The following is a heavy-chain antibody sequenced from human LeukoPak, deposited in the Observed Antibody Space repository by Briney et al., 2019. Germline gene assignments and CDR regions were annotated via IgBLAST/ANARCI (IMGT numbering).Heavy chain of an antibody. CDR1: GGSFSTYY. Sequence: SETLSLTCAVYGGSFSTYYWSWIRQPPGKGLEWNGEINHSGSTNYNPSLKSRVAISVDTSKNQFSLKLTSVTAAETAVYFCARGVNNWNIDVFDIWGQGTVVTVSS. V-gene: IGHV4-34*01. D-gene: IGHD1/OR15-1a*01. J-gene: IGHJ3*02. CDR2: INHSGST. CDR3: ARGVNNWNIDVFDI.